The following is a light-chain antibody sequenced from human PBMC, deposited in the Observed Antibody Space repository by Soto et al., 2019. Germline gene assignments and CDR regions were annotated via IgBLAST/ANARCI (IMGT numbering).Light chain of an antibody. CDR3: QQRSNWPSIT. CDR2: DAS. V-gene: IGKV3-11*01. J-gene: IGKJ5*01. CDR1: QSIISD. Sequence: EIVLTQSPGTLSFSPGERATLSCRASQSIISDSLAWYQQKPGQAPRLLIYDASNRATGIPARFSGSGSGTDFTLTISSLEPEDFAVYYCQQRSNWPSITFGQGTRLEIK.